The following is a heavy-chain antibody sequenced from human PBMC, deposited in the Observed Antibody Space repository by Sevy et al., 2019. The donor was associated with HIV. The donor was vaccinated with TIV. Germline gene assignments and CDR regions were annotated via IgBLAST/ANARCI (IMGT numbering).Heavy chain of an antibody. V-gene: IGHV3-23*01. CDR2: FSFGCGKI. Sequence: GGSLRLSCAASGFTFSSYALSWVRQAPGKGLEWVSTFSFGCGKINYADSVKGRFTISRDNSKNTLYLQMHSLRAEDTAVYYCAREGCAKPHDYWGQGTLVTVSS. D-gene: IGHD2-2*02. CDR3: AREGCAKPHDY. CDR1: GFTFSSYA. J-gene: IGHJ4*02.